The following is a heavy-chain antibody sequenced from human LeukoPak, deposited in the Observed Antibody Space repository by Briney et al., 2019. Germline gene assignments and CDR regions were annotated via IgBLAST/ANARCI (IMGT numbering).Heavy chain of an antibody. CDR1: GYSISSGYY. J-gene: IGHJ5*02. D-gene: IGHD5-18*01. V-gene: IGHV4-38-2*01. Sequence: PSETLSLTCAVSGYSISSGYYWGWIRPPPGKGLEWIGSIYHSGSTYYNPSLKSRVTISVDTSKNQFSLKLSSVTAADTAVYYCASSDTGYNWFGPWGQGTLVTVSS. CDR2: IYHSGST. CDR3: ASSDTGYNWFGP.